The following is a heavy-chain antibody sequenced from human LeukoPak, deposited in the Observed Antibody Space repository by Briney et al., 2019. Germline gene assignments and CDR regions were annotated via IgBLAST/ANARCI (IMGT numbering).Heavy chain of an antibody. CDR2: IHPSGML. V-gene: IGHV4-4*07. CDR1: GFTFSSYW. CDR3: SRGLDSRKLGY. D-gene: IGHD3-22*01. Sequence: PGGSLRLSCAASGFTFSSYWMSWIRQSPGKGLEWIGSIHPSGMLYNNPSLESRVTMSRDTSKNQFSLNLNSVTAADTAVYFCSRGLDSRKLGYWGQGILVTVSS. J-gene: IGHJ4*02.